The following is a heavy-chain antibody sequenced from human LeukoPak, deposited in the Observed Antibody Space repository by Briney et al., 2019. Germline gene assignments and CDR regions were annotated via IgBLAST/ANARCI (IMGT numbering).Heavy chain of an antibody. Sequence: SVKVSCKASGGTFSSYAISWVRQAPGQGLEWMGGIIPIFGTANYAQKFQGRVTITADESTSTAYMELSSLRSEDTAVYCCARGKSSSPVFLYYYYMDVWGKGTTVTISS. CDR3: ARGKSSSPVFLYYYYMDV. J-gene: IGHJ6*03. CDR1: GGTFSSYA. CDR2: IIPIFGTA. D-gene: IGHD6-13*01. V-gene: IGHV1-69*13.